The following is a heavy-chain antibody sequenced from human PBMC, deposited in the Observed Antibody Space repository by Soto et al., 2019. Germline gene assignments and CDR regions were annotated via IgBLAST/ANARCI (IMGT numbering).Heavy chain of an antibody. J-gene: IGHJ4*02. Sequence: QVQLQESGPGLVKPSGTLSLTCAVFGGSIRNSTWWTWVRQPPGKGLDWIGEIFHSGSTNYNSSLMGRVTISVDKANNQFSLKLSSVTAADTAVYYCAHRPIVGAAIWGQGTLVTVSS. D-gene: IGHD1-26*01. CDR2: IFHSGST. CDR1: GGSIRNSTW. CDR3: AHRPIVGAAI. V-gene: IGHV4-4*02.